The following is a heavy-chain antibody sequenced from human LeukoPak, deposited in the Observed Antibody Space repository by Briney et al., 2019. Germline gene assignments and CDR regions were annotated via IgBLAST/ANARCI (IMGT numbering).Heavy chain of an antibody. J-gene: IGHJ4*02. CDR2: ISSSSSYI. CDR1: GFTFSSYS. Sequence: GGSLRLSCAASGFTFSSYSMNWVRQAPGKGLEWVSSISSSSSYIYYADSVKGRFTISRDNAKNSLYLQMNSLRADDTAVYYCARERTTIVSGTTIGAYWGQGTLVTVSS. V-gene: IGHV3-21*01. CDR3: ARERTTIVSGTTIGAY. D-gene: IGHD2/OR15-2a*01.